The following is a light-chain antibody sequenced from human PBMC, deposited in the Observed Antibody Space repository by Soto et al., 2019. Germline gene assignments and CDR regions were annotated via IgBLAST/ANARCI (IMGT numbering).Light chain of an antibody. Sequence: QSVLTQPASVSGSPGQSITISCTGTSSDVGGYNYVSWYQQHPAKAPKLMIYDVSIRPSGISDRFSGSKSGNTASLTISGLQAEDEADYYCRSYTSTSTFVFGSGTKVTVL. CDR3: RSYTSTSTFV. V-gene: IGLV2-14*01. J-gene: IGLJ1*01. CDR1: SSDVGGYNY. CDR2: DVS.